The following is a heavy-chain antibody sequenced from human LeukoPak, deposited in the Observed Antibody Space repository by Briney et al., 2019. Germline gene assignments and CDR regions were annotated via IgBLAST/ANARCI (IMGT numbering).Heavy chain of an antibody. V-gene: IGHV1-69*13. CDR2: IIPIFGTA. Sequence: SVKVSCKASGYTFTSYAISWVRQAPGQGLEWMGGIIPIFGTANYAQKFQGRVTITADESTSTAYMELSSLRSEDTAVYYCAKDGDGYYPFDYWGQGTLVTVSS. D-gene: IGHD3-22*01. CDR3: AKDGDGYYPFDY. CDR1: GYTFTSYA. J-gene: IGHJ4*02.